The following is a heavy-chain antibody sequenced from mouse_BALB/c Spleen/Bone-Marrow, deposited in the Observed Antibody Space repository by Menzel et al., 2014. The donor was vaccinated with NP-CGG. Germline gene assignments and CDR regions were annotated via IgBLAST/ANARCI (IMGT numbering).Heavy chain of an antibody. D-gene: IGHD2-3*01. CDR3: ATYDGYCFDY. J-gene: IGHJ2*01. CDR2: ISYSGNT. Sequence: EVKLVESGPSLVKPSQTLSLTCSVTSDSITSGYWNWIRKFPGNKLEYMGYISYSGNTYYNPSLKSRISITRDTSKNXYYLQLNSVTTEDTATYYCATYDGYCFDYWGQGTTLTVSS. V-gene: IGHV3-8*02. CDR1: SDSITSGY.